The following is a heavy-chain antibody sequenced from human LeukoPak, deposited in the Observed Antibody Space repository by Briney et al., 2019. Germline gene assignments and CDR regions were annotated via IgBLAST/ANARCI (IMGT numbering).Heavy chain of an antibody. V-gene: IGHV3-66*01. D-gene: IGHD6-19*01. CDR1: GFTFSSYA. Sequence: GGSLRLSCAASGFTFSSYAMSWVRQAPGKGLEWVSVIYSGGSTYYADSVKGRFTISRDNSRNTLYLQMNSLRAEDTAVYYCARATSSGWPRTDSWGQGTLVTVSS. J-gene: IGHJ4*02. CDR2: IYSGGST. CDR3: ARATSSGWPRTDS.